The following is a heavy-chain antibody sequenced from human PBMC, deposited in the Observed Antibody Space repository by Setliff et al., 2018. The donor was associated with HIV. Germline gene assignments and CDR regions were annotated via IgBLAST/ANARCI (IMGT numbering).Heavy chain of an antibody. J-gene: IGHJ4*02. Sequence: GASVKVSCKASGYTFTTFGLSWVRQAPGQGLEWMGWINTNTGNPTYAQGFTGRFVFSLDTSVSTAYLQISSLKAEDTAVYFCARDLKRPNSNFWGGYPIPFDSWGQGTLVTVSS. CDR3: ARDLKRPNSNFWGGYPIPFDS. CDR1: GYTFTTFG. D-gene: IGHD3-3*01. CDR2: INTNTGNP. V-gene: IGHV7-4-1*02.